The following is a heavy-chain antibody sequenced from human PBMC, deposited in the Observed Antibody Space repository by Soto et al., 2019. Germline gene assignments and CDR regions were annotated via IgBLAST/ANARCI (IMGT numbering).Heavy chain of an antibody. Sequence: VSVKVSCKASGYTFTSYGISWVRQAPGQGLEWMGWISAYNGNTNYAQKLQGRVTMTTDTSTSTAYMELRSLRSDDTAVYYCARGYCSSTSCYEGYYYYYMDVWGKGTTVTVSS. V-gene: IGHV1-18*01. CDR3: ARGYCSSTSCYEGYYYYYMDV. CDR1: GYTFTSYG. CDR2: ISAYNGNT. J-gene: IGHJ6*03. D-gene: IGHD2-2*01.